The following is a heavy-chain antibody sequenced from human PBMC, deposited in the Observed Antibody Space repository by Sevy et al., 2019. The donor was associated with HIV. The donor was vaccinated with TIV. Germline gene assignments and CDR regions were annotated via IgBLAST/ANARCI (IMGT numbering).Heavy chain of an antibody. CDR3: ARQWSSSADY. CDR2: INPLDSDT. V-gene: IGHV5-51*01. Sequence: GESLKISCKGSGYNITSYWIGWVRQMPGKGLEWMGIINPLDSDTRYIPSFQGQVTISVDKSINTAYLQWGSLKASDTAMYYCARQWSSSADYWGQGTLVTVSS. CDR1: GYNITSYW. J-gene: IGHJ4*02. D-gene: IGHD6-6*01.